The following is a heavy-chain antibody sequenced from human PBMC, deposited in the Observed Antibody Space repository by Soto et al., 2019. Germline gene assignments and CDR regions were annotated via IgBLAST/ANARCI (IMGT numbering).Heavy chain of an antibody. CDR3: ASVRGGYYYAMDV. J-gene: IGHJ6*02. CDR2: IYHSGST. CDR1: GGSISSRNW. V-gene: IGHV4-4*02. Sequence: PSETLSLTCAVSGGSISSRNWWSWVRQPPGKGLAWIGEIYHSGSTNYNPYLKSRVTISVDKSKNQFSLKLSSVTAADTAVYYCASVRGGYYYAMDVWGQGTTVTV. D-gene: IGHD3-10*02.